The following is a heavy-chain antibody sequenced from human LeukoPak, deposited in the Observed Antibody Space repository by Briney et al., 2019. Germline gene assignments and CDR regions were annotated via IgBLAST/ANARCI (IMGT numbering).Heavy chain of an antibody. CDR1: GGSFSGYY. V-gene: IGHV4-34*01. CDR3: PGTAYGDYYS. D-gene: IGHD4-17*01. CDR2: INHSGST. Sequence: PSETLSLTCAVYGGSFSGYYWSWIRQPPGKGLEWIGEINHSGSTNYNPSLKSRVTISVDTSKNQFSLKLSSVTAADTAVYYCPGTAYGDYYSWGQGTLVTVSS. J-gene: IGHJ4*02.